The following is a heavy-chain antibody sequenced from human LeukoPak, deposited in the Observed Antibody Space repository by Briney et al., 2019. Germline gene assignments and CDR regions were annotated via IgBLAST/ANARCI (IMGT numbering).Heavy chain of an antibody. CDR2: IYTSGST. Sequence: SETLSLTCTVSGGSISSGSYYWSWIRQPAGKGLEWIGRIYTSGSTNYNPSLKSRVTVSVDTSKNQFSLKLSSVTAADTAVYYCARLGSPIFGVAGYWGQGTLVTVSS. D-gene: IGHD3-3*01. V-gene: IGHV4-61*02. J-gene: IGHJ4*02. CDR3: ARLGSPIFGVAGY. CDR1: GGSISSGSYY.